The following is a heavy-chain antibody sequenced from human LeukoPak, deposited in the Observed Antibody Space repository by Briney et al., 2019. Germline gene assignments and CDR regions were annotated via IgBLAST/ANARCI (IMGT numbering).Heavy chain of an antibody. V-gene: IGHV4-4*07. D-gene: IGHD3-3*01. Sequence: SETLSLTCTVSGGSISSYYWSWIRQPAGKGLEWIGRIYTSGSTNYNPSLKSRVTMSVDTSKNQFSLKLSSVTAADTAVYYCAREYDFWSGYSYYFDYWGQGTLVTVSS. CDR1: GGSISSYY. CDR2: IYTSGST. CDR3: AREYDFWSGYSYYFDY. J-gene: IGHJ4*02.